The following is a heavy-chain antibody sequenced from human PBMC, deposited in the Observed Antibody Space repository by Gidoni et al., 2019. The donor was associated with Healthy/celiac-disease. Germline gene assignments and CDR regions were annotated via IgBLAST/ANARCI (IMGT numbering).Heavy chain of an antibody. CDR3: ARDDRDIVVVPAAYDH. D-gene: IGHD2-2*01. J-gene: IGHJ4*02. V-gene: IGHV3-21*01. Sequence: EVQLVESGGGLVKPGGSLRLSCAASGCTFSSYSRNWVRQAPGKGLEWVSSISSSSSYIYYADSVKGRFTISRDNAKNSLYLQMNSLRAEDTAVYYCARDDRDIVVVPAAYDHWGQGTLVTVSS. CDR1: GCTFSSYS. CDR2: ISSSSSYI.